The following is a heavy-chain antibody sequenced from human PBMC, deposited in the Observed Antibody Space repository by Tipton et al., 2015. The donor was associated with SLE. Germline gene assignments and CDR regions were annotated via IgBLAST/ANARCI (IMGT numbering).Heavy chain of an antibody. V-gene: IGHV3-7*01. J-gene: IGHJ5*02. D-gene: IGHD3-16*01. CDR2: IKQDGSEK. CDR3: ATRSDGVPYH. CDR1: GFTFSSYE. Sequence: SLRLSCAASGFTFSSYEMNWVRQAPGKGLEWAATIKQDGSEKYYVDSVTGRFTISRDNAKNSLFLQMNSLRVEDTAVYYCATRSDGVPYHWGQGALVTVSS.